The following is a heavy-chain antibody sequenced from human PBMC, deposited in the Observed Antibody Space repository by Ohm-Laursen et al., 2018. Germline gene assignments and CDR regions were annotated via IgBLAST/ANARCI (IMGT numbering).Heavy chain of an antibody. D-gene: IGHD6-19*01. CDR1: GFTFSDPY. V-gene: IGHV3-53*01. J-gene: IGHJ4*02. Sequence: SLRLSCSASGFTFSDPYMTWVRQAPGKGLEWVSLIYSGGATFYADSVKGRFTISTGNSKNTLYLQMNSLRAEDTAVYYCATGLSGWSDWGQGTRVSVSS. CDR2: IYSGGAT. CDR3: ATGLSGWSD.